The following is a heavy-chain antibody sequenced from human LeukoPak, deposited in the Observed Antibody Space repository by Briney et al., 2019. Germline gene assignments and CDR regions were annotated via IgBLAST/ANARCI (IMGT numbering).Heavy chain of an antibody. CDR3: ARDDCNTTPCYAY. D-gene: IGHD2/OR15-2a*01. Sequence: GGSLGLSCTTSGFTFTNYGINWVRQAPGKGLEWVAAIWYDGSKTSYTDSVKGRFTVSRDISKNTVYLQMNGLKAEDTAVYYCARDDCNTTPCYAYWGQGTLVTVSS. CDR1: GFTFTNYG. V-gene: IGHV3-33*01. J-gene: IGHJ4*02. CDR2: IWYDGSKT.